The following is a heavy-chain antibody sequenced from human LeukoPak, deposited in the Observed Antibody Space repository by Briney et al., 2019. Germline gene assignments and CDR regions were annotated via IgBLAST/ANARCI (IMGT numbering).Heavy chain of an antibody. CDR1: GYTFTSYG. Sequence: GASVKVSCKASGYTFTSYGISWVRQAPGQGLEWMGIINPSGGSTSYAQRFQGRVTLTRDTSTSTVYMELSSLRSEDTAVYYCRVHITMLVVDNDYWGQGTLVTVSS. D-gene: IGHD3-22*01. V-gene: IGHV1-46*01. CDR3: RVHITMLVVDNDY. J-gene: IGHJ4*02. CDR2: INPSGGST.